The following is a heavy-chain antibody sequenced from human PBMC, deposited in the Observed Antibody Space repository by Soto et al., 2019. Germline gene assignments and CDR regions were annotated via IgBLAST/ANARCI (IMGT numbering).Heavy chain of an antibody. CDR1: GVTLNSYA. CDR3: AKDKRGIAAAGRLYYYYGMDV. D-gene: IGHD6-13*01. Sequence: PGGSLRLSCAASGVTLNSYAMSWVRQAPGKGLEWVSAISGSGGSTYYADSVKGRFTISRDNSKNTLYLQMNSLRAEDTAVYYCAKDKRGIAAAGRLYYYYGMDVRGQGTTVTVSS. V-gene: IGHV3-23*01. J-gene: IGHJ6*02. CDR2: ISGSGGST.